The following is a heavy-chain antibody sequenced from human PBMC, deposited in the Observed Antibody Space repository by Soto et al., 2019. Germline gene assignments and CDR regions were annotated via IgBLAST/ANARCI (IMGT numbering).Heavy chain of an antibody. V-gene: IGHV4-39*01. CDR1: GGSISSSSYY. CDR2: IYYSGST. J-gene: IGHJ6*02. CDR3: ASITLYYYGMEV. Sequence: TSETLSLTCTVSGGSISSSSYYWGWIRQPPGKGLEWIGSIYYSGSTYYNPSLKSRVTISADTSKNQFSLKLSSVTAADTAVYYCASITLYYYGMEVWGQGTTVTVSS. D-gene: IGHD3-3*01.